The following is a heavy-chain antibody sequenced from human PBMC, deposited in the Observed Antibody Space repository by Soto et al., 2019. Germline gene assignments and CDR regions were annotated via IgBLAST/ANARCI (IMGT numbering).Heavy chain of an antibody. CDR1: GDSISRSDYH. CDR3: ARDTWTGYIDS. V-gene: IGHV4-30-4*01. J-gene: IGHJ4*02. CDR2: IYYTGKT. D-gene: IGHD2-8*02. Sequence: PSETLSLTCTVSGDSISRSDYHWSWIRQPPGKGLEWIGNIYYTGKTNYNPALESRVILSIDTSKNQFSLKVNSVTAADTAVYYCARDTWTGYIDSWGQGTLVTVSS.